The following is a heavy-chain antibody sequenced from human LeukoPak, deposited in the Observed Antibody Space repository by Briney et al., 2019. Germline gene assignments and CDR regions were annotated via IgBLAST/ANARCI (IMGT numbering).Heavy chain of an antibody. Sequence: GASVEVSFQASGYPFTNYGISWVRPAPGQGLEWMGWISVHNGNTNYAQKFQGRVTLTTDTSTSTAYMELRSLRSDDTAVYYCARGPHERSGYPDDWGQGTLVIVSS. CDR2: ISVHNGNT. CDR3: ARGPHERSGYPDD. CDR1: GYPFTNYG. J-gene: IGHJ4*02. D-gene: IGHD3-22*01. V-gene: IGHV1-18*01.